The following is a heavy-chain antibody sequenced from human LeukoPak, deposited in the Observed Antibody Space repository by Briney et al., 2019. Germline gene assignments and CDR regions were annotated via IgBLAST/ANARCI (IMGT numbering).Heavy chain of an antibody. V-gene: IGHV1-69*01. Sequence: GASVKASCKASGGTFSSYAISWVRQAPGQGLGWMGGIIPIFGTANYAQKFQVRVTITADESTSTAYMELSSLRSEDTAVYYCARGIAARPGDYYYYMDVWGKGTTVTVSS. CDR3: ARGIAARPGDYYYYMDV. D-gene: IGHD6-6*01. J-gene: IGHJ6*03. CDR2: IIPIFGTA. CDR1: GGTFSSYA.